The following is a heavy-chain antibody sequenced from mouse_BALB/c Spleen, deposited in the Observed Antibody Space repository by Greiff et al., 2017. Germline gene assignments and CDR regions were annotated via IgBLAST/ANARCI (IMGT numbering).Heavy chain of an antibody. CDR1: GYTFTDHA. V-gene: IGHV1S53*02. J-gene: IGHJ3*01. CDR2: ISPGNGDI. CDR3: KLTAATGEGFAY. Sequence: QVQLQQPGAELVKPGASVKISCKASGYTFTDHAIHWVKQRPEQGLEWIGYISPGNGDIKYNEKFKGKATLTADKSSSTAYMQLNSLTSEDSAVYFGKLTAATGEGFAYWGQGTLVTVSA. D-gene: IGHD1-2*01.